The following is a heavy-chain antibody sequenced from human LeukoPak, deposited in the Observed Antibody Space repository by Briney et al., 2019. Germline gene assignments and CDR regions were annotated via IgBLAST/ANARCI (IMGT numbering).Heavy chain of an antibody. CDR2: ISGNGGNT. D-gene: IGHD2-2*01. CDR1: GFTFSSYA. J-gene: IGHJ2*01. V-gene: IGHV3-23*01. Sequence: GGSLRLSCAASGFTFSSYAMSWVRQAPGKGLEWVSGISGNGGNTYYADSVKGRFTISRDNPKETLYLQMNSLRAEDTAVYYCASRSSSLNWYFDLWGRGTLVTVSS. CDR3: ASRSSSLNWYFDL.